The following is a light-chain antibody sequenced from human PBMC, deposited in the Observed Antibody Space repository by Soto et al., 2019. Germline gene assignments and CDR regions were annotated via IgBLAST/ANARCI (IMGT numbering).Light chain of an antibody. J-gene: IGLJ2*01. CDR1: SSDIGDNY. Sequence: QYVLTQPPSMSAAPGQKVTISCSGSSSDIGDNYVSWYQQFPGTAPKLLIYDNNKRPSGIPDRFSGSQSGTSATLGITGLQTGDEADYYCGTWDGSLSTVVFGGGTKLTVL. CDR2: DNN. V-gene: IGLV1-51*01. CDR3: GTWDGSLSTVV.